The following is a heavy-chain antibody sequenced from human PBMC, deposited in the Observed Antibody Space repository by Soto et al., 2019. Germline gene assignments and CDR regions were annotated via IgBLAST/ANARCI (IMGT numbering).Heavy chain of an antibody. D-gene: IGHD1-7*01. Sequence: ASVKVSCKASGDTFTSYGISWVRQAPGQGLEWMGRISAYNGNTNYAQKLQGRVTMTTDKSTSTAYMELRSLRSDDTAVYYCARDSSNFPGWLDLWGQGTMVTVSS. CDR3: ARDSSNFPGWLDL. J-gene: IGHJ5*02. V-gene: IGHV1-18*01. CDR1: GDTFTSYG. CDR2: ISAYNGNT.